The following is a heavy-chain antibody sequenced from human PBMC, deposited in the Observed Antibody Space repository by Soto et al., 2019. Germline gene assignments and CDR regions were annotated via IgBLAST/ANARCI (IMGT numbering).Heavy chain of an antibody. V-gene: IGHV3-30*04. J-gene: IGHJ4*02. CDR1: GFTFSSYA. D-gene: IGHD1-1*01. CDR2: IAYDGRNK. Sequence: QVQLVESGGGVVQPGRSLRLSCAASGFTFSSYAMHWVRQAPGKGLEWVAVIAYDGRNKYYADSVKGRFTISRDNSKNTLYLQMNSLRIEDTAVYYCARELERVFYSWCQGTLVTVAS. CDR3: ARELERVFYS.